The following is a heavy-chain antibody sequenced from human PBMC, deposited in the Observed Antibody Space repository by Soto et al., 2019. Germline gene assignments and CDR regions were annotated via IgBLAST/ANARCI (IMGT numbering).Heavy chain of an antibody. CDR1: GYIFTNYD. J-gene: IGHJ6*02. Sequence: QVQLVQSETEVKKPGASVKVSCKASGYIFTNYDITWVRQAPGQGLEWMGGVSGYTGNTKYAQKFQDRVTMTTDTSTTTDYMELRSLRSDDTAVYYCARFGSAPYYYYGVDVWGQGTTVFVSS. V-gene: IGHV1-18*01. CDR3: ARFGSAPYYYYGVDV. D-gene: IGHD3-10*01. CDR2: VSGYTGNT.